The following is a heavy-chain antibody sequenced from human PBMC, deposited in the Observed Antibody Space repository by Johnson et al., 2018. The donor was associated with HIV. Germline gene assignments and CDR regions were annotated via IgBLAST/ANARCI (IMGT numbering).Heavy chain of an antibody. J-gene: IGHJ3*02. CDR2: IKEDGSEK. D-gene: IGHD2-21*02. Sequence: VQLVESGGGLVQPGGSLRLSCAASGFTFSSYWMSWVRQAPGKGLEWVANIKEDGSEKYYVDSVEGRFIISRDNSKNTLYLQMNSLRTEDTAVYYCARGRGGYWSDAFDIWGQGTMVAVYS. V-gene: IGHV3-7*04. CDR1: GFTFSSYW. CDR3: ARGRGGYWSDAFDI.